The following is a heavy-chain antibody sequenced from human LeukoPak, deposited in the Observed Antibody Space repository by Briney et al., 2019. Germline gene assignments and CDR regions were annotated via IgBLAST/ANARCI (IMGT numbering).Heavy chain of an antibody. CDR2: FDPEDGET. CDR1: GYTLTELS. J-gene: IGHJ4*02. CDR3: AFRLPTYYYDSSGYYHFDY. D-gene: IGHD3-22*01. Sequence: ASVKVSCKVSGYTLTELSMHWVRQAPGKGLEWMGGFDPEDGETIYAQKFQGRVTMTEDTSTDTAYMELSSLRSEDTAVYYCAFRLPTYYYDSSGYYHFDYWGQGTLVTVSS. V-gene: IGHV1-24*01.